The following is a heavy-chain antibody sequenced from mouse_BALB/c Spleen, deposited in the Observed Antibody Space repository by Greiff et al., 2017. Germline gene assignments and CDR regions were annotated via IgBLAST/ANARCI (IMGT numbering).Heavy chain of an antibody. Sequence: QVQLQQSGPGLVAPSQSLSITCTVSGFSLTSYCVHWVRQPPGKGLEWLGVIWAGGSTNYNSALMSRLSISKDTSKSQVFLKMNSLQTDDTAMYYCARGDGNNRWAMDYWGQGTSVTVSS. CDR2: IWAGGST. V-gene: IGHV2-9*02. CDR1: GFSLTSYC. D-gene: IGHD1-1*01. CDR3: ARGDGNNRWAMDY. J-gene: IGHJ4*01.